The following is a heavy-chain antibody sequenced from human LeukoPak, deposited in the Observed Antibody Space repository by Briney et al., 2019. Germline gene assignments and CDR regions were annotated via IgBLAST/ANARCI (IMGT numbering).Heavy chain of an antibody. J-gene: IGHJ4*02. V-gene: IGHV4-39*01. CDR3: ARRNYYDSSGYYYY. D-gene: IGHD3-22*01. Sequence: SETLSLTCTVSGGSISSRSYYWGWVRQPPGKGLEWIGTIYHSGSTYYNPSLKSRLIISVDTSKNQFSLKLSSVTAADTAVYYCARRNYYDSSGYYYYWGQGTLVTVSS. CDR1: GGSISSRSYY. CDR2: IYHSGST.